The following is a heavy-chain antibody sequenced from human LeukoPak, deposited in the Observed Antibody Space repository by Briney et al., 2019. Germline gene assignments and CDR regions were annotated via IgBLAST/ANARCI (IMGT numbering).Heavy chain of an antibody. J-gene: IGHJ6*02. Sequence: PGRSLRLSCAASGFTFDDYAMHWVRQAPGKGLEWVSGISWNSGSIGYADSVKGRFTISRDNAKNSLYLQMNSLRAEDTALYYCAKESTSHPSYGMDVWGQGITVTVSS. CDR3: AKESTSHPSYGMDV. D-gene: IGHD2-2*01. V-gene: IGHV3-9*01. CDR2: ISWNSGSI. CDR1: GFTFDDYA.